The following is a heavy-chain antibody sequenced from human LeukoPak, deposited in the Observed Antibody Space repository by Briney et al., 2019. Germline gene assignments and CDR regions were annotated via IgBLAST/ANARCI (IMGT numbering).Heavy chain of an antibody. CDR3: AREYPIYYYYYYYMDV. Sequence: GGSLRLSCAASGFTFSSYRMSWVRQAPGKGLEWVANIKQDGSEKYYVDSVKGRFTISRDNAKNSLYLQMNSLRAEDTAVYYCAREYPIYYYYYYYMDVWGKGTTVTVSS. CDR2: IKQDGSEK. CDR1: GFTFSSYR. V-gene: IGHV3-7*01. J-gene: IGHJ6*03.